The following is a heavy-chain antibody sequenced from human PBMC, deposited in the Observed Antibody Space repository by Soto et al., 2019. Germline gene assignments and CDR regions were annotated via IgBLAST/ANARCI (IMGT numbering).Heavy chain of an antibody. V-gene: IGHV1-69*13. CDR3: ARDRRPYAPYCSGGSGSGGGFDP. J-gene: IGHJ5*02. Sequence: AVQVSCKASGCTFRSYAISRVRQAPGQALEWMGGIIPMFGTANYAQKFQGRVTITADEYTSTAYMELSSQRSEDTDVYYCARDRRPYAPYCSGGSGSGGGFDPWGQGTLVTVSS. D-gene: IGHD2-15*01. CDR2: IIPMFGTA. CDR1: GCTFRSYA.